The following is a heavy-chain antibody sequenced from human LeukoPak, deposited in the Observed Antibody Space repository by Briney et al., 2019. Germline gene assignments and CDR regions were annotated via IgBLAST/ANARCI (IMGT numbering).Heavy chain of an antibody. CDR2: IKPNTGGT. Sequence: ASVKVSCKASGYTFNNYGISWVRQVPGQGLEWMGRIKPNTGGTNYAQKFQGRVTMTRDTSISTAYMELRRLRSDDTAVYYCARDHLRGESTGGYHFDYWGQGTLVTVSS. J-gene: IGHJ4*02. V-gene: IGHV1-2*06. CDR3: ARDHLRGESTGGYHFDY. CDR1: GYTFNNYG. D-gene: IGHD5-18*01.